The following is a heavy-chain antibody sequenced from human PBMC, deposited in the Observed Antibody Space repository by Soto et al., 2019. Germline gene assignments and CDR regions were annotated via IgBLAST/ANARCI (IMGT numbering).Heavy chain of an antibody. Sequence: QVQLVQSGAEVMKPGSSVKVSCKASGGTFSRYSINWVRQAPGQGLEWMGEIIPIFGTANYAQKFQGRVTIPADESTSTAYVELSSLRSEDTAVYYCARDGGRHSGGIDYWGQGTLVTVSS. CDR2: IIPIFGTA. CDR3: ARDGGRHSGGIDY. V-gene: IGHV1-69*01. J-gene: IGHJ4*02. CDR1: GGTFSRYS. D-gene: IGHD1-26*01.